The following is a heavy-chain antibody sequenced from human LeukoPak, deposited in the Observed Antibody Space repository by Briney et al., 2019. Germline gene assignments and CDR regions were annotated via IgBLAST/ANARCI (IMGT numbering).Heavy chain of an antibody. CDR3: VRDNYGVDY. CDR2: INSDGSST. J-gene: IGHJ4*02. D-gene: IGHD3-16*01. V-gene: IGHV3-74*03. Sequence: GGSLRLSCAASGFTFSTYWMQWVRQAPGKGLVWVSHINSDGSSTTYADSVKGRFTTSRDNAKNTLYLQMNSLRAEDTAVYYCVRDNYGVDYWGQGTLVTVSS. CDR1: GFTFSTYW.